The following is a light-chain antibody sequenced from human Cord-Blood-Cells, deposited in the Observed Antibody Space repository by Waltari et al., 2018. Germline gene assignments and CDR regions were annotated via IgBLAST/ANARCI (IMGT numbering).Light chain of an antibody. Sequence: QSALTQPASVSGSPGQSITISCPGTSRDVGGYNYVSWYHQHPGKAPKLMIYDVSNRTSGVSNRFAGSKSGNTASLTISGLQAEDEADYYCSSYSGSSTYVFGTGTKVTVL. CDR2: DVS. J-gene: IGLJ1*01. V-gene: IGLV2-14*01. CDR3: SSYSGSSTYV. CDR1: SRDVGGYNY.